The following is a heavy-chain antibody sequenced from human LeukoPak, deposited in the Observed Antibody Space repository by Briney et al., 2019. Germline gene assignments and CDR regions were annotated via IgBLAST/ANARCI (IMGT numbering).Heavy chain of an antibody. D-gene: IGHD1-20*01. CDR3: AKDVLTATTFDSGMNV. CDR2: ISWNSGSI. V-gene: IGHV3-9*01. J-gene: IGHJ6*02. Sequence: GRSLRLSCAASGFAFDDYAMHWVRQAPGEGLEWVSGISWNSGSIGYADSVKGRFTISRDNAKNSLYLQMNSLRAEDTALYYCAKDVLTATTFDSGMNVWGQGTTVTVSS. CDR1: GFAFDDYA.